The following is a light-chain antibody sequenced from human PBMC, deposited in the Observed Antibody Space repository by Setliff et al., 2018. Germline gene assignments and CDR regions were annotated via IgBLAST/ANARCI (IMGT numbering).Light chain of an antibody. Sequence: QSVLTQPPSASGSPGQSVTISCTGTSSDVGGYNYVSWYQQHPGKAPKLMIYEVSKRPSGVPDRFSGSKSGNTASLTVSGLQAEDEADYYCAAWDDSLSGPGVVFGGGT. V-gene: IGLV2-8*01. CDR3: AAWDDSLSGPGVV. CDR2: EVS. J-gene: IGLJ2*01. CDR1: SSDVGGYNY.